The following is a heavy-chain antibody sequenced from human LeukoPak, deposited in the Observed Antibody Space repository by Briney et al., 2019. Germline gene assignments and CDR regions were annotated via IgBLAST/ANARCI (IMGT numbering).Heavy chain of an antibody. CDR2: IKQDGSEK. D-gene: IGHD1-26*01. CDR1: GFTFSSYA. Sequence: GRSLRLSCAASGFTFSSYAMHWVRQAPGKGLEWVANIKQDGSEKYYVDSVKGRFTISRDNAKNSLYLQMNSLRAEDTAVYYCARLKWELLQGYFDYWGQGTLVTVSS. CDR3: ARLKWELLQGYFDY. J-gene: IGHJ4*02. V-gene: IGHV3-7*01.